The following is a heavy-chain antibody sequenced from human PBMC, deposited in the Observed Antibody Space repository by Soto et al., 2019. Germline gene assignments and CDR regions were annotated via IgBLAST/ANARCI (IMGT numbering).Heavy chain of an antibody. CDR2: IYYSGST. CDR3: AAMRVVVITTIYYYYGMDV. V-gene: IGHV4-39*01. D-gene: IGHD3-22*01. CDR1: GGSISSSSYY. Sequence: SETLSLTCTVSGGSISSSSYYWGWIRQPPGKGLEWIGSIYYSGSTYYNPSLESRVTISVDTSKNQFSLKLSSVTAADTAVYYCAAMRVVVITTIYYYYGMDVWGQGTTVTVSS. J-gene: IGHJ6*02.